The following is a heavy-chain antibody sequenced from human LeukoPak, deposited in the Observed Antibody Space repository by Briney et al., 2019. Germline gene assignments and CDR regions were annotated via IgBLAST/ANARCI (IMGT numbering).Heavy chain of an antibody. J-gene: IGHJ4*02. CDR2: MYPGDSDT. D-gene: IGHD3-22*01. CDR3: ASLYYYDSSGYI. V-gene: IGHV5-51*01. CDR1: GYDFPSYW. Sequence: GESLKISCKGSGYDFPSYWIAWVRQMPGKGLEWMGLMYPGDSDTRYGPSFQGQVTISADKSISTAYLQWSSLKASDTAMYYCASLYYYDSSGYIWGQGTPVTVSS.